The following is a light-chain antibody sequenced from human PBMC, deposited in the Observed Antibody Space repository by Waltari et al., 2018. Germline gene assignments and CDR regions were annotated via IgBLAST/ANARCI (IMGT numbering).Light chain of an antibody. V-gene: IGLV2-23*02. Sequence: QSALTQPASVSGSPGQSITISCTGTSSDLGGSHYFSWYQRHPAKAPRLMIYDVSKRPSGVSNRFSVSKSGNRASLTISGLQAEDEADYYCCSYAGRSPVVFGGGTKLTVL. CDR1: SSDLGGSHY. CDR2: DVS. CDR3: CSYAGRSPVV. J-gene: IGLJ2*01.